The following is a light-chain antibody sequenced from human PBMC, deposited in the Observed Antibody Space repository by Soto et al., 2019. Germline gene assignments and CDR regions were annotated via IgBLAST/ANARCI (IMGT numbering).Light chain of an antibody. Sequence: EIVLTQSPATLSLSPGERVTLSCRASQSVSSYFAWYQQKPGQAPRLLIYDASTRAAGIPARFSGSGSGTDFTLIISSLEPDDFAVYYCQQRSDWPLTFGGGTKVDIK. CDR2: DAS. J-gene: IGKJ4*01. CDR1: QSVSSY. V-gene: IGKV3-11*01. CDR3: QQRSDWPLT.